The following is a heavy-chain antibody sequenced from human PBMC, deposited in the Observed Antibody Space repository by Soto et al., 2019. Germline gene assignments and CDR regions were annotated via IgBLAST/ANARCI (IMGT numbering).Heavy chain of an antibody. CDR2: IIPIFGTA. J-gene: IGHJ6*02. V-gene: IGHV1-69*13. CDR3: ARSPGYDENYYYYYYGMDV. D-gene: IGHD3-3*01. CDR1: GGSFSSYA. Sequence: SVKVSCKASGGSFSSYAISWVRQAPGQGLEWMGGIIPIFGTANYAQKFQGRVTITADESTSTAYMELSSLRSEDTAVYYCARSPGYDENYYYYYYGMDVWGQGTTVTVSS.